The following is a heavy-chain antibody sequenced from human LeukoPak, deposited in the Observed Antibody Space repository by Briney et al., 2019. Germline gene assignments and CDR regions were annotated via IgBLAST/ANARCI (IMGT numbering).Heavy chain of an antibody. CDR3: ARNNGMDV. CDR1: GFALSRHW. J-gene: IGHJ6*02. V-gene: IGHV3-7*03. CDR2: VNRDGSET. Sequence: GGSLRLSCAASGFALSRHWMSWVRQVPGRGPEWVANVNRDGSETYYLDSVKGRFAISKDNAKNSLYLQMNSLRAEDTALYHCARNNGMDVWGQGTTVIVSS.